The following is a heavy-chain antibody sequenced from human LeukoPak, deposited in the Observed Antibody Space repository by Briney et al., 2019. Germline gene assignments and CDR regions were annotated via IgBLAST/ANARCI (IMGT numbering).Heavy chain of an antibody. J-gene: IGHJ4*02. V-gene: IGHV4-59*01. CDR2: IYYSGST. CDR3: ARARRYCSSTSCSAFDY. Sequence: PSETLSLTCTVSGGSISSYYWSWIRQPPGKGLEWIGDIYYSGSTNYNPSLKSRVTISVDTSKNQFSLKLSSVTAADTAVYYCARARRYCSSTSCSAFDYWGQGPLVTVSS. CDR1: GGSISSYY. D-gene: IGHD2-2*01.